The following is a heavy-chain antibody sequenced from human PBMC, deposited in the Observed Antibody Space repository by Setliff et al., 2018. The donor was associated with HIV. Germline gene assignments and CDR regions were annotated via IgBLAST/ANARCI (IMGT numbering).Heavy chain of an antibody. Sequence: SVNVSCKASGGTFTNYAISWVRLAPGQGREWMGRIIPVLGTRDNAQNFHGRVTITADKSTSTASMVLSSLRSEDTAVYHCARDRGTVTPDAFDIWGQGTMVTVSS. CDR3: ARDRGTVTPDAFDI. V-gene: IGHV1-69*04. CDR2: IIPVLGTR. J-gene: IGHJ3*02. D-gene: IGHD4-17*01. CDR1: GGTFTNYA.